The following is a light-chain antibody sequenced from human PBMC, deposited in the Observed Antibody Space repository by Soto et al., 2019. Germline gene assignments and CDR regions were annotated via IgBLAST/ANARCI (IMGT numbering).Light chain of an antibody. Sequence: DIQMTQSPSTLSASVGDRVTITCRASQNINSWLAWYQQKPGKAPNLLIYDASTLESGVPSRFSGSGSGTDFTLTISSLQPEDFATYYCQQSYSTPPITFGQGTRREIK. V-gene: IGKV1-39*01. CDR3: QQSYSTPPIT. CDR2: DAS. J-gene: IGKJ5*01. CDR1: QNINSW.